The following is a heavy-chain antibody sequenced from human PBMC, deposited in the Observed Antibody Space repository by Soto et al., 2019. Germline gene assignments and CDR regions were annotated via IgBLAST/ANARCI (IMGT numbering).Heavy chain of an antibody. Sequence: QVQLVQSGPEVKKPGSSVKVSCEASGGTFKKFAISWVRQAPGQGLEWMGGTLPFLGSSKYPQKFQGRVTIAADESATTTYMELTGQTSEDTAVYYCTRGGKFHSEDLWEASYSHGLDVWGQGTTVTVSS. V-gene: IGHV1-69*01. D-gene: IGHD1-26*01. CDR2: TLPFLGSS. J-gene: IGHJ6*02. CDR3: TRGGKFHSEDLWEASYSHGLDV. CDR1: GGTFKKFA.